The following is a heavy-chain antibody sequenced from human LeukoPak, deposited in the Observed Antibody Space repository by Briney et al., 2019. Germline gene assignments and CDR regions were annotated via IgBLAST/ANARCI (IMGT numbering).Heavy chain of an antibody. V-gene: IGHV4-59*08. D-gene: IGHD3-10*01. CDR2: IYYSGST. CDR3: ARNKYYYGSKNYGVPNWFDP. CDR1: GGSISSYY. J-gene: IGHJ5*02. Sequence: SETLSLTCTVSGGSISSYYWSWIRQPPGKGLEWIGYIYYSGSTNYNPSLKSRVTISVDTSKNQFSLKLSSVTAADTAVYYCARNKYYYGSKNYGVPNWFDPWGQGTLVTVSS.